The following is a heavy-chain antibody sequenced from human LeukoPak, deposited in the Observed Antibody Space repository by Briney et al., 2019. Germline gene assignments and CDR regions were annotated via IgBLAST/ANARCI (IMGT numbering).Heavy chain of an antibody. D-gene: IGHD2-2*01. CDR2: INHSGST. J-gene: IGHJ5*02. CDR1: GESFSAYS. CDR3: TRERSTPGINWFDP. V-gene: IGHV4-34*01. Sequence: PSETLSLTCAVYGESFSAYSWNWIRQSPGKGLEWIGEINHSGSTNYNPSHTSRVTISVDTSKNQTSKRQYSLKLNSVTAADTAVYSCTRERSTPGINWFDPWGQGTLVTVSS.